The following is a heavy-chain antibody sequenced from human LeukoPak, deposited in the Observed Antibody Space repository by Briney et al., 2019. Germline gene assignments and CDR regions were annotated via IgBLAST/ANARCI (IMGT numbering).Heavy chain of an antibody. J-gene: IGHJ4*02. CDR2: IHRGGST. CDR1: GYSISSGFY. D-gene: IGHD3-22*01. Sequence: SETLSLTCTVSGYSISSGFYWGWIRQPPGKGLEWIGTIHRGGSTDYNPSLKSRVTMSVDTSKNQFSLKLSSVTAADTAVYYCAMTYYYDSSGYNRDYWGQGTLVTVSS. V-gene: IGHV4-38-2*02. CDR3: AMTYYYDSSGYNRDY.